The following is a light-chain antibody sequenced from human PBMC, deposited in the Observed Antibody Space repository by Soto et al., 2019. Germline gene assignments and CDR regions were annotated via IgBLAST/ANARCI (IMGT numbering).Light chain of an antibody. CDR3: QSYDSSPSGLV. J-gene: IGLJ3*02. CDR2: GNS. CDR1: SSNIGAGYD. V-gene: IGLV1-40*01. Sequence: QSVLTQPPSVSGAPGQRVTISCTGSSSNIGAGYDVHWYQQLPGTAPKLLIYGNSNRPSGVPDRFSGSKSGTSASLAITGLQAEDEADYYCQSYDSSPSGLVFGGGTKLTVL.